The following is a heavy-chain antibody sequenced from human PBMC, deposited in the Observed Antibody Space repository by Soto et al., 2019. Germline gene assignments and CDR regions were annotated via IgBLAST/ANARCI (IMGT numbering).Heavy chain of an antibody. D-gene: IGHD1-26*01. Sequence: GGSLRLSCAASGFTFSNYFMHWVRQAPGKGLEWVAIISYDGNNNYYADSVKGRFTISRDNSNNMVYLQLNSLRVEDTAVYYCARDRGANYMDVWGKGTTVTVSS. V-gene: IGHV3-30*03. CDR2: ISYDGNNN. CDR1: GFTFSNYF. CDR3: ARDRGANYMDV. J-gene: IGHJ6*03.